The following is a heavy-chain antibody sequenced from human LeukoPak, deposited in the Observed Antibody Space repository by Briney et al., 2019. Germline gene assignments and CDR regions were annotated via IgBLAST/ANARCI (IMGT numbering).Heavy chain of an antibody. D-gene: IGHD6-13*01. J-gene: IGHJ5*02. Sequence: SETLFLTCTVSGGSISSSSYYWGWIRQPPGKGLEWIGSIYYSGSTYYNPSLKSRVTISVDTSKNQFSLKLSSVTAADTAVYYCARARGGYSSSWDHWFDPWGQGTLVTVSS. CDR2: IYYSGST. CDR3: ARARGGYSSSWDHWFDP. CDR1: GGSISSSSYY. V-gene: IGHV4-39*07.